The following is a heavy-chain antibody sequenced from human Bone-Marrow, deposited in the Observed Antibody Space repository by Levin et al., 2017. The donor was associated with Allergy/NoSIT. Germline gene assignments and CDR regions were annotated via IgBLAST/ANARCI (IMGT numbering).Heavy chain of an antibody. CDR2: IYSDERST. V-gene: IGHV3-74*01. Sequence: GASVKVSCTVSGFTLSTKWMHWVRQAPGKGLVWVSRIYSDERSTNYANSVKGRFTISRDNAENRVYLQMNSLRVEDTGIYYCARQVTNWFDRWGQGTLVTVSS. J-gene: IGHJ5*02. D-gene: IGHD4-11*01. CDR3: ARQVTNWFDR. CDR1: GFTLSTKW.